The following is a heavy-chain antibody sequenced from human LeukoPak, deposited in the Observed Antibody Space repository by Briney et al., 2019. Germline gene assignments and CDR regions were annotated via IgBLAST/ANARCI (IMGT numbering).Heavy chain of an antibody. J-gene: IGHJ6*04. V-gene: IGHV3-21*01. CDR1: GFTFSSYS. Sequence: PGRSLRLSCAASGFTFSSYSMNWVRQAPGKGLEWVSSISSSSSYIYYADSVKGRFTISRDNAKNSLYLQMNSLRAEDTAVYYCARPPWGSGSFGYYYGMDVWGKGTTVTVSS. CDR3: ARPPWGSGSFGYYYGMDV. CDR2: ISSSSSYI. D-gene: IGHD3-10*01.